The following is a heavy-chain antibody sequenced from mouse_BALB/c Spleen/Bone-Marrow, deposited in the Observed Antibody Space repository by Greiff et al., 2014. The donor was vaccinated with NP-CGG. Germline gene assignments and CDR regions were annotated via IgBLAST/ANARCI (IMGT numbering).Heavy chain of an antibody. V-gene: IGHV3-6*02. CDR3: ARDRYFDY. CDR2: ISYDGSN. J-gene: IGHJ2*01. Sequence: QSGPGLEKPSQSLSLTCSVTGYSITSGYYWNWIRQFPGNKLEWMGYISYDGSNNYNPSLKNRISITRDTSKNQFFLKLNSVTTEDTATYYCARDRYFDYWGQGTTLTVSS. CDR1: GYSITSGYY.